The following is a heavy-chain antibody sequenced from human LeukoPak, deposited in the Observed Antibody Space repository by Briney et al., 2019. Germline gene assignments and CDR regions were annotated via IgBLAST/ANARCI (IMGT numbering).Heavy chain of an antibody. Sequence: ASVKDSCKTSGYTFTSSGITWVRQAPGQGLEWMGWISTYNGYSKYAQNLQGRVTMTADTSTSTAYMELSSLRSDDTAVYYCAKNSSGGYSDYWGQGTLVTVSS. CDR2: ISTYNGYS. CDR3: AKNSSGGYSDY. V-gene: IGHV1-18*01. J-gene: IGHJ4*02. D-gene: IGHD6-19*01. CDR1: GYTFTSSG.